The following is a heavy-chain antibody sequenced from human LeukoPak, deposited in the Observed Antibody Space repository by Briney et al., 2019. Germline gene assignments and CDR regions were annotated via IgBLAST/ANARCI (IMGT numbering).Heavy chain of an antibody. CDR2: IYHSGST. Sequence: KPSETLSLTCTVSGYSISSSYYWGWIRQPPGQGLEWIGSIYHSGSTYYNPSLKSRVTISVDTSKNQFSLKLSSVTAADTAVYYCARILDGRDAFDIWGQGTMVTVSS. V-gene: IGHV4-38-2*02. CDR1: GYSISSSYY. CDR3: ARILDGRDAFDI. D-gene: IGHD3/OR15-3a*01. J-gene: IGHJ3*02.